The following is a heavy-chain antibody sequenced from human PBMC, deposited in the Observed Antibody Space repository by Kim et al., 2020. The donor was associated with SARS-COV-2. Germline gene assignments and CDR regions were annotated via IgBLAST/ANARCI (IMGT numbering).Heavy chain of an antibody. CDR1: GGSVSSGSYY. D-gene: IGHD6-13*01. CDR2: IYYSGST. CDR3: ARGQQLVRGDWFDP. Sequence: SETLSLTCTVSGGSVSSGSYYWSWIRQPPGKGLEWIGYIYYSGSTNYNPSLKSRVTISVDTSKNQFSLKLSSVTAADTAVYYCARGQQLVRGDWFDPWGQGTLVTVSS. J-gene: IGHJ5*02. V-gene: IGHV4-61*01.